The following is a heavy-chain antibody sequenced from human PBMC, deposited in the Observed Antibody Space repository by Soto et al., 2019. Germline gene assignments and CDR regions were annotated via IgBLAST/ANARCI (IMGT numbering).Heavy chain of an antibody. V-gene: IGHV4-34*01. CDR3: ARGVRKYYYDGSGRFDY. D-gene: IGHD3-22*01. Sequence: QVQLQQWGAGLLKPSETLSLTCAVYGGSFSAYYWSWIRQPPGKGLEWIGEINHSGSTNYNPSLKSRVTISVDTSKNQFSLKLSSVTAADTAVYFCARGVRKYYYDGSGRFDYWGQGTLVTVSS. CDR1: GGSFSAYY. CDR2: INHSGST. J-gene: IGHJ4*02.